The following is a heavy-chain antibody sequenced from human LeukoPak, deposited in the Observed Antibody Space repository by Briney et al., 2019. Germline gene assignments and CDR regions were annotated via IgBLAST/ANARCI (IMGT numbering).Heavy chain of an antibody. Sequence: PGRSLRLSCSASGFTFSNYAMHWVRQAPGKGLEYVSAISSSGGSTYYADSVKGRFTISRDNSKNTLYLQVSSLRAEDTAVYYCVKDLGYGDGLWASPFDYWGQGTLVTVPS. CDR2: ISSSGGST. D-gene: IGHD4-17*01. J-gene: IGHJ4*02. CDR1: GFTFSNYA. V-gene: IGHV3-64D*06. CDR3: VKDLGYGDGLWASPFDY.